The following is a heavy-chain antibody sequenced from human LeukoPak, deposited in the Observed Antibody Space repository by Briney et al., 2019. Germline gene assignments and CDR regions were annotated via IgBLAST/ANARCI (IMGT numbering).Heavy chain of an antibody. CDR2: IIPILGIA. CDR3: ARWLYSSGWYGS. D-gene: IGHD6-19*01. Sequence: ASVKVSCKASGGTFSSYAISWVRQAPGQGLEWMGRIIPILGIANYAQKFQGRVTITADKSTSTAYMELRSLRSDDTAVYYCARWLYSSGWYGSWGQGTLVTVSS. J-gene: IGHJ5*02. CDR1: GGTFSSYA. V-gene: IGHV1-69*04.